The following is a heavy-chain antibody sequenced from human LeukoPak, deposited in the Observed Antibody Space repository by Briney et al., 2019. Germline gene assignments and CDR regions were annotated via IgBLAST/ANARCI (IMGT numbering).Heavy chain of an antibody. CDR2: IYSGGST. CDR3: ARDLTGARSGAFDI. Sequence: PGGSLRLSCAASGFTVSSNYMSWVRQAPGKGLEWVSVIYSGGSTYYADSVKGRFTISRDNSKNTLYLQMNSLRAEDTAVYYCARDLTGARSGAFDIWGQGTMVTVSS. J-gene: IGHJ3*02. V-gene: IGHV3-53*01. CDR1: GFTVSSNY. D-gene: IGHD7-27*01.